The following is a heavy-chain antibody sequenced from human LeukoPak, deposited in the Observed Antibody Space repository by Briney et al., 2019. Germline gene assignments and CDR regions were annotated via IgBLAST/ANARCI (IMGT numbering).Heavy chain of an antibody. J-gene: IGHJ6*03. Sequence: GKSLKISCKGSGYSFTSYWIGWVRQMPGKGLEWMGIIYPGDSDTRYSPSFQGQVTISADKSISTAYLQWSSLKASDTAMYYCARQRRDGYNYYYYMDVWGKGTTVTVSS. D-gene: IGHD5-24*01. CDR2: IYPGDSDT. V-gene: IGHV5-51*01. CDR1: GYSFTSYW. CDR3: ARQRRDGYNYYYYMDV.